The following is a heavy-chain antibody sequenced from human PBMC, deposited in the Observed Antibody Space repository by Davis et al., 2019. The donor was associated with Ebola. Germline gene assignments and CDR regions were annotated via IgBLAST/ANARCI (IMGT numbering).Heavy chain of an antibody. CDR3: SDGDYSV. CDR2: ISYDGSNK. D-gene: IGHD4-17*01. J-gene: IGHJ4*02. CDR1: GFTFSSYA. V-gene: IGHV3-30*04. Sequence: GGSLRLSCAASGFTFSSYAMHWVRQAPGKGLEWVAVISYDGSNKYYADSVKGRFTISRDNSKNTLYLQMNSLRAEDTAVYYCSDGDYSVWGQGTLVTVSS.